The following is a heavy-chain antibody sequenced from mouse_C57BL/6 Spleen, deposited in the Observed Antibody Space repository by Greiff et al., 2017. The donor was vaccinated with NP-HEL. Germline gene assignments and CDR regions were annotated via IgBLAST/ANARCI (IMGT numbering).Heavy chain of an antibody. D-gene: IGHD3-2*02. CDR2: IYPRSGNT. Sequence: QVQLQQSGAELARPGASVKLSCKASGYTFTSYGISWVKQRPGQGLEWIGEIYPRSGNTYYNEKFKGKATLTADKSSSTAYMELRSLTSEDSAVYFCAKTAQATGAYWGQGTLVTVSA. CDR1: GYTFTSYG. CDR3: AKTAQATGAY. J-gene: IGHJ3*01. V-gene: IGHV1-81*01.